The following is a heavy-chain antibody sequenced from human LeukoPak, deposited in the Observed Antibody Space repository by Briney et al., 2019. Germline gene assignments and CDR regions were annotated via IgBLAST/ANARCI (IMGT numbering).Heavy chain of an antibody. D-gene: IGHD6-6*01. CDR2: ISAYNGNT. V-gene: IGHV1-18*01. Sequence: ASVKVSCKASGYTFTSYGISWVRQAPGQGLEWMGWISAYNGNTNYPQKLQGRVTMTTDTSTSTAYTELRSLRFDDTAVYYCARDEFDSSSYDYWGQGTLVTVSS. CDR3: ARDEFDSSSYDY. CDR1: GYTFTSYG. J-gene: IGHJ4*02.